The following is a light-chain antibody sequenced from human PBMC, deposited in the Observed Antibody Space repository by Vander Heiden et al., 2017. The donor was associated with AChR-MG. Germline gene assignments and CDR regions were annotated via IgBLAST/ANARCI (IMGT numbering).Light chain of an antibody. CDR2: AAS. CDR1: QDISTW. V-gene: IGKV1-12*01. J-gene: IGKJ1*01. Sequence: DIQMTQSPSSVSASVGDRVTITCRASQDISTWLAWYQQKPGQAPKLLIFAASILESGVPPRFSGSGSGTDFTLTISSLQPEDFATYYCQQASSFLWTFGQRTKVEIK. CDR3: QQASSFLWT.